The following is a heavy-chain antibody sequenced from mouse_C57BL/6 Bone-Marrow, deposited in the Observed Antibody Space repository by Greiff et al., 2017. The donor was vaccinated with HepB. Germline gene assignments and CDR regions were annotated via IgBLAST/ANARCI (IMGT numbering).Heavy chain of an antibody. CDR2: IDPENGDT. D-gene: IGHD2-3*01. Sequence: DVQLQESGAELVRPGASVKLSCTASGFNIKDDYMHWVKQRPEQGLEWIGWIDPENGDTEYASKFQGKATITADTSSNTAYLQLSSLTSEDTAVYYCTTYDGYYSYYYAMDYWGQGTSVTVSS. CDR3: TTYDGYYSYYYAMDY. V-gene: IGHV14-4*01. J-gene: IGHJ4*01. CDR1: GFNIKDDY.